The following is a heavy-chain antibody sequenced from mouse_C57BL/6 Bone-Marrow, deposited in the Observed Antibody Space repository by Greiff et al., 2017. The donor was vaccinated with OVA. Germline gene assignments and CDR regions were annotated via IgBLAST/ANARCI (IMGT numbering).Heavy chain of an antibody. V-gene: IGHV5-4*03. D-gene: IGHD5-1*01. CDR3: ARVPYYYAMDY. J-gene: IGHJ4*01. CDR2: ISDGGSYT. CDR1: GFTFSSYA. Sequence: EVKLVESGGGLVKPGGSLKLSCAASGFTFSSYAMSWVRQTPEKRLEWVATISDGGSYTYYPDNVKGRFTISRDNAKNNLYLQMSHLKSEDTAMYYGARVPYYYAMDYWGQGTSVTVSS.